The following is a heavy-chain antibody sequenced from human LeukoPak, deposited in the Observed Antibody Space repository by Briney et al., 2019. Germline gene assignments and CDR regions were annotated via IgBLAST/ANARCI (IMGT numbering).Heavy chain of an antibody. Sequence: SETLSLTSTVAARSISSYYRSWIRQPAGKGLEWIGRIYTSGSTNYNPSLKRRVTMSVDTSKNQFSLKLSSVTAADTAVYYCARGYCSSTSCQERFDYWGQGTLVTVSS. CDR2: IYTSGST. CDR1: ARSISSYY. CDR3: ARGYCSSTSCQERFDY. D-gene: IGHD2-2*01. V-gene: IGHV4-4*07. J-gene: IGHJ4*02.